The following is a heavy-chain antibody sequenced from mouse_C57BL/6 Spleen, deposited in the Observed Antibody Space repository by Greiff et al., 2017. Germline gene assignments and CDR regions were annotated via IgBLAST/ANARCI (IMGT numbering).Heavy chain of an antibody. Sequence: QVQLQQPGTELVKPGASVKLSCKASGYTFTSYWMHWVKQRPGQGLEWIGNINPSNGGTNYNEKFKSQATLTVDKSSSTAYMQRSSLTSEDSAVYYCARSGLGERYYAMDCWGQGTSVTVSS. CDR2: INPSNGGT. J-gene: IGHJ4*01. CDR1: GYTFTSYW. D-gene: IGHD3-3*01. CDR3: ARSGLGERYYAMDC. V-gene: IGHV1-53*01.